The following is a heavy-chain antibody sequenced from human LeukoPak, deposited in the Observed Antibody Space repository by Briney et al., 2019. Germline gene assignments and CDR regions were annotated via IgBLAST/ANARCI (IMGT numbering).Heavy chain of an antibody. CDR3: ARDSAPEDIVVVPARDAFDI. D-gene: IGHD2-2*01. J-gene: IGHJ3*02. Sequence: GGSLRLACAASGFTFSSYSMNWVSQAPGKGLERVASISSSSSYIYYADSVKGRFTISRDNAKNSLYLQMNSLRAEDTAVYYCARDSAPEDIVVVPARDAFDIWGQGTMVTVSS. CDR1: GFTFSSYS. CDR2: ISSSSSYI. V-gene: IGHV3-21*01.